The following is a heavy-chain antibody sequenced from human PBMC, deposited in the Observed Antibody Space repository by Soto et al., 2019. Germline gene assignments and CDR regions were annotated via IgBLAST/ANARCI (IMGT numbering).Heavy chain of an antibody. D-gene: IGHD6-13*01. J-gene: IGHJ4*02. CDR2: IYYSGST. CDR3: AGGQQLDSDY. CDR1: GGSISSYY. Sequence: PSETLSLTCTVSGGSISSYYWSWIRQPPGKGLEWIGYIYYSGSTNYNPSLKSRVTISVDTSKNQFSLKLSSVTAADTAVYYCAGGQQLDSDYWGQGTLVTAPQ. V-gene: IGHV4-59*08.